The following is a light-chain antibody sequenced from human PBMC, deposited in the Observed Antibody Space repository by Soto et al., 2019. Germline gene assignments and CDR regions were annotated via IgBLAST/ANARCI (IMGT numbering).Light chain of an antibody. CDR2: AAS. V-gene: IGKV1-9*01. CDR1: QGISSY. J-gene: IGKJ2*01. CDR3: QQLNSYPYT. Sequence: IQLTQSPSSLSASVGDRVTITCRASQGISSYLAWYQQKPGKAPKLLIYAASTLQSRVPSSFSGSGSGTDFTLTISSLPPEDYATYHCQQLNSYPYTFGQGTKLQIK.